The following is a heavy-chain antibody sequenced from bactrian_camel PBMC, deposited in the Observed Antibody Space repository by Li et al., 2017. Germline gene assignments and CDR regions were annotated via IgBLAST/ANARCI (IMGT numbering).Heavy chain of an antibody. CDR2: IASDGRP. CDR3: AADGPPCDVTPESGWYNAPFGI. D-gene: IGHD2*01. CDR1: ADTFANYC. J-gene: IGHJ6*01. V-gene: IGHV3S55*01. Sequence: HVQLVESGGGSVQAGGSLRLSCTASADTFANYCMGWFRQAPGKEREGVAAIASDGRPSYADSVKGRFRISKDNTATTLTLKLQMDSLKPGDTAMYYCAADGPPCDVTPESGWYNAPFGISGQGTQVTVS.